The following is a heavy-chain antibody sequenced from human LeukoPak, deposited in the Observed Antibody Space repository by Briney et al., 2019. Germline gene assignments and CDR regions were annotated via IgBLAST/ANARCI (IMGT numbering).Heavy chain of an antibody. Sequence: SETLSLTCAVYGGSFSRYYWSWIRQSPGRGLEWIAEINHRGDTNYNPSVKSRVTISVDTSKNQFSLKVTSLTAADTAVYFCARGPTISETGYFDYWGQGTLVTVAS. CDR3: ARGPTISETGYFDY. CDR1: GGSFSRYY. D-gene: IGHD1-7*01. V-gene: IGHV4-34*01. CDR2: INHRGDT. J-gene: IGHJ4*03.